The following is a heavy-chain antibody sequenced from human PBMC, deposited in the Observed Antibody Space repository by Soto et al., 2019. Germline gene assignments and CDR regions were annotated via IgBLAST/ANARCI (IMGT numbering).Heavy chain of an antibody. CDR3: ATEMDWLHALDF. J-gene: IGHJ3*01. Sequence: QVRLVEFGGGVVQPGNSLRLSCAASGFTFSTYGMHWVRQAPGKGLEWVAHIWHDGSNTYYIDSVKGRFTISRDKSKKTLYLQMNSLRAEGTAVYYCATEMDWLHALDFWGQGTMVTVSS. V-gene: IGHV3-33*01. CDR1: GFTFSTYG. D-gene: IGHD3-9*01. CDR2: IWHDGSNT.